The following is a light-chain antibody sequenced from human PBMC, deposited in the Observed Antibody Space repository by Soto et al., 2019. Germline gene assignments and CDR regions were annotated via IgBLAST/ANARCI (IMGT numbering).Light chain of an antibody. CDR3: AAWDDSLYV. Sequence: QSVLTQPPSASGAPGQTATISCSGSSSNIGSHTVNWYQHLPGTAPKLPIYSNTQRPLGVPVRFSGSKSGTSASLAISGLQSEDEAEYYCAAWDDSLYVFGTGTKVTVL. CDR2: SNT. V-gene: IGLV1-44*01. J-gene: IGLJ1*01. CDR1: SSNIGSHT.